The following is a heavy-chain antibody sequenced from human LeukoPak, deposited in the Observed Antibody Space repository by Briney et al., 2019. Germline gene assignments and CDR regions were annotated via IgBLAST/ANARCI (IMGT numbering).Heavy chain of an antibody. J-gene: IGHJ6*02. CDR3: ARGSGDTGSTYYYGMDV. D-gene: IGHD3-10*01. V-gene: IGHV4-59*01. Sequence: SETLSLTCTVSGGSISSYYWSWIRQPPGKGLEWIGYIYYSGSTNYNPSLKSRVTISVDTSKNQFSLKLSSVTAADTAVYYCARGSGDTGSTYYYGMDVWGQGTTVTVSS. CDR2: IYYSGST. CDR1: GGSISSYY.